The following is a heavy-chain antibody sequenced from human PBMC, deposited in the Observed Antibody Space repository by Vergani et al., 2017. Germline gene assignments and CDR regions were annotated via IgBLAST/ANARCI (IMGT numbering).Heavy chain of an antibody. CDR2: IYYSGST. V-gene: IGHV4-39*01. CDR3: ARRGYDILTGYNDSSYFDY. Sequence: QLQLQESGPGLVKPSETLSLTCTVSGGSISSSSYYWGWIRQPPGKVLEWIGSIYYSGSTYYNPSLKSRVTISVDTSKNQFSLKLSSVTAADTAVYYCARRGYDILTGYNDSSYFDYWGQGTLVTVSS. D-gene: IGHD3-9*01. J-gene: IGHJ4*02. CDR1: GGSISSSSYY.